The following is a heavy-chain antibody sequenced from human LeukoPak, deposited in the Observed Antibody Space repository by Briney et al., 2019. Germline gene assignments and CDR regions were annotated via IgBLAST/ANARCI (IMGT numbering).Heavy chain of an antibody. J-gene: IGHJ4*02. Sequence: GGSLRLSCAASGFTFSSYGMHWVRQAPGKGLEWVAVISYDGSNKYYADSVKGRFTISRDNSKNTLYLQMNSLRAEDTAVYYCAKDQMSGYYDSSGYYNWGQGTLVTVSS. CDR3: AKDQMSGYYDSSGYYN. CDR2: ISYDGSNK. CDR1: GFTFSSYG. D-gene: IGHD3-22*01. V-gene: IGHV3-30*18.